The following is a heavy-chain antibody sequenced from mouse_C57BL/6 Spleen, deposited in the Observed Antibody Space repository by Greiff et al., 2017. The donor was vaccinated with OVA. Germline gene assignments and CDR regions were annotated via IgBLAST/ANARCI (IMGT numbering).Heavy chain of an antibody. CDR3: APNLVPPMDY. V-gene: IGHV1-22*01. Sequence: DVQLQESGPELVKPGASVKMSCKASGYTFTDYNMHWVKQSHGKSLEWIGYINPNNGGTSYNQKFKGKATLTVNKSSSTAYMELRSLTSEDSAVYYCAPNLVPPMDYWGQGTSVTVSS. D-gene: IGHD4-1*01. CDR1: GYTFTDYN. CDR2: INPNNGGT. J-gene: IGHJ4*01.